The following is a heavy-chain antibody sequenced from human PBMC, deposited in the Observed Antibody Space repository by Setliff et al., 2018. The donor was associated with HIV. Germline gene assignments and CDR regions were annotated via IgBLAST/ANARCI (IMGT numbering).Heavy chain of an antibody. CDR1: GGTFSNYA. CDR2: LIPIVDIT. Sequence: SVKVSCKASGGTFSNYAFSWVRQAPGQGLEWMGGLIPIVDITKSTQKFRDRVTFTADESTKTAQMELSGLTFEDTAVYYCAKGPNFEDTFDIWGQGTVVTVSS. J-gene: IGHJ3*02. V-gene: IGHV1-69*10. CDR3: AKGPNFEDTFDI. D-gene: IGHD2-2*02.